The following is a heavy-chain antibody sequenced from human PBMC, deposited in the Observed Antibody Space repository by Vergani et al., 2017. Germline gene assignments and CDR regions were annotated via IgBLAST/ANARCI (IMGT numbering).Heavy chain of an antibody. CDR2: IKQDGSEM. CDR3: AREPRFYYDSSGHYYTRGY. V-gene: IGHV3-7*01. Sequence: EVQLLEFGGGLVQPGGSLRLSCAASGFTFSSFWMTWVRQAPGKGLEWVANIKQDGSEMYYVDSVKGRFTISRDNAKSSLYLQMNSLRVEDTAVYYCAREPRFYYDSSGHYYTRGYWGQGTLVTVSS. D-gene: IGHD3-22*01. J-gene: IGHJ4*02. CDR1: GFTFSSFW.